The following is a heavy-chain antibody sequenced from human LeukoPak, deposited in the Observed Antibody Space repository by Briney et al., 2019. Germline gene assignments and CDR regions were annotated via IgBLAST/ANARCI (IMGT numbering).Heavy chain of an antibody. Sequence: ASVKVSCKASGYTFTSYYMHWVRQAPGQGLEWMGIINPSGGSTSYAQKFQGRVTMTRDTSTSTVYMELSSLRSEDTAVYYCARDYRGVVVDQTPDVAFDIWGQGTMDTVSS. J-gene: IGHJ3*02. CDR2: INPSGGST. CDR1: GYTFTSYY. D-gene: IGHD3-22*01. CDR3: ARDYRGVVVDQTPDVAFDI. V-gene: IGHV1-46*01.